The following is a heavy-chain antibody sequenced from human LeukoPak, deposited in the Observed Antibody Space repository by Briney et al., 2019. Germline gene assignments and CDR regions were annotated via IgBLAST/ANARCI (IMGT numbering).Heavy chain of an antibody. CDR3: ARVSGVGYFDY. D-gene: IGHD1-26*01. CDR2: INPNSGGT. CDR1: GYTFTGYY. V-gene: IGHV1-2*02. J-gene: IGHJ4*02. Sequence: ASVKVSCKASGYTFTGYYMHWVRQAPGQGLEWMGWINPNSGGTDYAQKFQGRVTMTRDTSISTAYMELSRLKSDDTAVYYCARVSGVGYFDYWGQGTLVTVSS.